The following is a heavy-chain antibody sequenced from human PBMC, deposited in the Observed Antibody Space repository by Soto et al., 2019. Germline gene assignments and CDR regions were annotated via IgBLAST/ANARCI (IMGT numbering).Heavy chain of an antibody. CDR3: ATVYHGGHLDY. Sequence: ASVKVSCKASGYSFTGYGISWVRQAPGQGLEWMGWIRAYNGNTNNAKKLQDRVTMTTDTTTSTAYTELRSPRSDDTAVYYCATVYHGGHLDYWGQGTLVTVSS. V-gene: IGHV1-18*01. D-gene: IGHD3-3*02. J-gene: IGHJ4*02. CDR1: GYSFTGYG. CDR2: IRAYNGNT.